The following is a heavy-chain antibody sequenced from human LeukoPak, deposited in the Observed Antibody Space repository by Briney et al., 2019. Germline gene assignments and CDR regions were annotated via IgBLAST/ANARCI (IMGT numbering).Heavy chain of an antibody. CDR1: GLGFAGSA. V-gene: IGHV3-73*01. D-gene: IGHD2-21*01. CDR3: RHIESVAPDS. CDR2: VRSRDKNYAT. J-gene: IGHJ4*02. Sequence: GGSLRLSCAASGLGFAGSAVHWVRQTSGRGLEWIGCVRSRDKNYATIYGASARGRFTISRDDSRNTASLQMNSPNTEDTAVYYFRHIESVAPDSWGQGTLVTVSS.